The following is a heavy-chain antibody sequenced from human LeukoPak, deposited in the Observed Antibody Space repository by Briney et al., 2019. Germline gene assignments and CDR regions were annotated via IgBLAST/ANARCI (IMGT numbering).Heavy chain of an antibody. CDR2: MYYGRST. CDR3: GRLSVLREVAEAQSNDP. V-gene: IGHV4-39*01. J-gene: IGHJ5*02. Sequence: SETLFLTFSVSGGSINSSGYVSGWIRRPPGKGLQWIVSMYYGRSTYYNRSIKSQVTISEDTSKHQFSLHLSSVTAPDTAVYHCGRLSVLREVAEAQSNDPWGQGTLVTVSS. D-gene: IGHD3-3*01. CDR1: GGSINSSGYV.